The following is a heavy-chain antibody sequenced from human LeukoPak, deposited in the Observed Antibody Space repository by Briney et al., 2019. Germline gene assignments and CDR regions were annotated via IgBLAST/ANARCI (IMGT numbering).Heavy chain of an antibody. Sequence: GGSLRLSCAASGFTFSSYAMSWVRQVPGKGPVWVSRINTDGSITSYADSVKGRFTISRDNAKNTVYLQMNSLRDEDTAVYYCARVTPPFNNWGQGTLVTVSS. J-gene: IGHJ4*02. CDR3: ARVTPPFNN. CDR2: INTDGSIT. V-gene: IGHV3-74*01. CDR1: GFTFSSYA.